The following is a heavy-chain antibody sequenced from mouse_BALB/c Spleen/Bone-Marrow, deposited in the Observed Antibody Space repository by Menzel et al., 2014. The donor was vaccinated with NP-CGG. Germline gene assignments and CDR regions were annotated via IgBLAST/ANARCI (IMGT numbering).Heavy chain of an antibody. V-gene: IGHV7-3*02. CDR3: ARDRAARATGYYFDY. D-gene: IGHD3-1*01. CDR2: IRNKANGYTT. Sequence: EVQLVESGGGLVQPGGPLRLSCATSGFTFTDYYMSWVRQPPGKALEWLGFIRNKANGYTTEYSASVKGRFTISRDNSQSSLYLQMNTLRAEDSATYYCARDRAARATGYYFDYWGQGTTLTVSS. J-gene: IGHJ2*01. CDR1: GFTFTDYY.